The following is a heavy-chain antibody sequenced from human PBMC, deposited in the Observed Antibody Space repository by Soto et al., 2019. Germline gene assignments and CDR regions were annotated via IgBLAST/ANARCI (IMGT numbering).Heavy chain of an antibody. D-gene: IGHD1-26*01. Sequence: TLSLTCTVSGGPISSYYWSWIRQPPGKGLEWIGYIYYSGSTNYNPSLKSRVTITVDTSKNQFSLKLSSVTAADTAVYYCASQWGSPSWFDPWGQGTLVTVSS. CDR1: GGPISSYY. J-gene: IGHJ5*02. V-gene: IGHV4-59*01. CDR3: ASQWGSPSWFDP. CDR2: IYYSGST.